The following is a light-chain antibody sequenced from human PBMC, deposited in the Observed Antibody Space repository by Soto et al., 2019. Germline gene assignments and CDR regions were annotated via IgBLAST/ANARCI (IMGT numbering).Light chain of an antibody. CDR2: TAS. Sequence: EIVLTQSPGTLSLSPGERATLSCRANESVSSDYLVWYQHKPGQAPRLLIYTASNRAIGIPDRFTGSGSGTDFTLTISRLEPEDCAVYYCQQYGSSPLTFGGGTKVEIK. CDR1: ESVSSDY. CDR3: QQYGSSPLT. V-gene: IGKV3-20*01. J-gene: IGKJ4*01.